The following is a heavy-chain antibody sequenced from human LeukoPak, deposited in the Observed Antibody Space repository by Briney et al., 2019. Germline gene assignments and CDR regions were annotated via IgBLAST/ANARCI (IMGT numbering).Heavy chain of an antibody. V-gene: IGHV4-31*03. CDR3: ARDLGRRYRSPLNAFDI. CDR2: IYYSGST. J-gene: IGHJ3*02. CDR1: GGSISSGGYY. Sequence: SETLSLTCTVSGGSISSGGYYWSWIRQHPGKGLEWIGYIYYSGSTYYNPFLKSRVTISVDTSKNQFSLKLSSVTAADTAVYYCARDLGRRYRSPLNAFDIWGQGTMVTVSS. D-gene: IGHD1-14*01.